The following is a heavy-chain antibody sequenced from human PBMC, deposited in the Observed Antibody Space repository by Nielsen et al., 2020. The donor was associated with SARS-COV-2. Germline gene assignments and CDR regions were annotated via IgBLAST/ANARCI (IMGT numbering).Heavy chain of an antibody. CDR1: DGSISSGSYY. J-gene: IGHJ6*02. D-gene: IGHD6-19*01. Sequence: SETLSLTCTVSDGSISSGSYYWSWIRQPAGKGLEWIGRIYTSGSTNYNPSLKSRVTISVDTSKNQFSLKLSSVTAADTAVYYCASGGQWLVRPYYYYYGMDVWGQGTTVTVSS. CDR2: IYTSGST. V-gene: IGHV4-61*02. CDR3: ASGGQWLVRPYYYYYGMDV.